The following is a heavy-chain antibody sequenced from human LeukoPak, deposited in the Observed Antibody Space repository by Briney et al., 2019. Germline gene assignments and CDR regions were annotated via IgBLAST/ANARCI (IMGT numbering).Heavy chain of an antibody. CDR3: ARDRHSSGWIDY. V-gene: IGHV3-30-3*01. J-gene: IGHJ4*02. CDR1: GFTFSSYA. D-gene: IGHD6-19*01. Sequence: GRSLRLSCAASGFTFSSYAMHWVRQAPGKGLEWVAVISYDGSNKYYADSVKGRFTISRDNSKNTLYLQMNSLRAEDTAVYYCARDRHSSGWIDYWGQGTLVTVSS. CDR2: ISYDGSNK.